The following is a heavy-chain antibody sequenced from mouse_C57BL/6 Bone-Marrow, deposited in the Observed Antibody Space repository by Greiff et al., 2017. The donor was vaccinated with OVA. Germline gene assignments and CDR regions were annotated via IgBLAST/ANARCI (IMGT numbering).Heavy chain of an antibody. CDR3: AKMGLGLRRGYAMDY. J-gene: IGHJ4*01. V-gene: IGHV2-5*01. CDR1: GFSLTSYG. CDR2: IWRGGST. D-gene: IGHD2-2*01. Sequence: VQLQESGPGLVQPSQSLSITCTVSGFSLTSYGVHWVRQSPGKGLEWLGVIWRGGSTDYNAAFMSRLSITKDNSKSQVFFKMNSLQADDTAIYYCAKMGLGLRRGYAMDYWGQGTSVTVSS.